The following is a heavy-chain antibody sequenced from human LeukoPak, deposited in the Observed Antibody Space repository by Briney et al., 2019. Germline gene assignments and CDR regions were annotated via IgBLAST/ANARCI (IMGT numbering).Heavy chain of an antibody. J-gene: IGHJ4*02. V-gene: IGHV3-74*01. CDR3: ASNQWSYYNGYHY. CDR1: GFTFSSYW. D-gene: IGHD3-10*01. Sequence: SGGSLRLSCAASGFTFSSYWMHWVRQVPGKGLEWVSRINSDGSSTSYADSVKGRFTISRDNSKNTLYLQMNSLRAEDTAVYYCASNQWSYYNGYHYWGQGTLVTVSS. CDR2: INSDGSST.